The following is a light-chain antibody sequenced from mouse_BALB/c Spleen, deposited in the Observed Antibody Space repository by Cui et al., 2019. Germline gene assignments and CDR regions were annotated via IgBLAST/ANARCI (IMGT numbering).Light chain of an antibody. CDR3: QQGQSYPYT. J-gene: IGKJ2*01. V-gene: IGKV10-94*01. Sequence: DIQMNQTPTSLSATLGGTISITCHASQNINVWLRWYQQKPGNIPKRLIYKASNLHTGVPSRFSGSGSGTGFTLTISSLQPEDIATYYCQQGQSYPYTFGGGTKLEIK. CDR1: QNINVW. CDR2: KAS.